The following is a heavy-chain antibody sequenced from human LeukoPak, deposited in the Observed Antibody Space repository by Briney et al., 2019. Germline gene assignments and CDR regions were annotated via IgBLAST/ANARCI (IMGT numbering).Heavy chain of an antibody. Sequence: GGSLRLSCTASGFTFGDYAMSWVRQAPGKGLEWVSSISSSSSYIYYADSVKGRFTISRDNAKNSLYLQMNSLRAEDTAVYYCAARHPPDAFDIWGQGTMVTVSS. CDR1: GFTFGDYA. CDR2: ISSSSSYI. CDR3: AARHPPDAFDI. J-gene: IGHJ3*02. V-gene: IGHV3-21*01.